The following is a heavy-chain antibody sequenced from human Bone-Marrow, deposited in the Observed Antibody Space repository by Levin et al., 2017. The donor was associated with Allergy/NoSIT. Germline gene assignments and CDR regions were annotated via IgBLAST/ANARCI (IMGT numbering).Heavy chain of an antibody. Sequence: SGPTLVKPTETLTLTCTVSGFSLNDARMFVSWIRQPPGKALEWLGHISPPDDKSYSTFLQTRLTISRDTSKSQVALILTDMDPVDTATYYWVRINKQVSHRDFDSWGRGILVTVSS. V-gene: IGHV2-26*01. D-gene: IGHD5/OR15-5a*01. CDR2: ISPPDDK. CDR1: GFSLNDARMF. CDR3: VRINKQVSHRDFDS. J-gene: IGHJ4*02.